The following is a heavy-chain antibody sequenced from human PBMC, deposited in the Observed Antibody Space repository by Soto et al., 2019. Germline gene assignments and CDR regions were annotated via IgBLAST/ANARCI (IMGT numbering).Heavy chain of an antibody. CDR1: GFTFINYA. V-gene: IGHV3-23*01. D-gene: IGHD3-16*01. J-gene: IGHJ2*01. Sequence: EVQLLESGGDSVQPGGSVRLSCAGSGFTFINYAMNWVRQAPGKGLEWVSTISGGGDATFFADSVRGRFTFSRDNSKNTVTPQMNSLGLDDTAVYYCAIEVGGSTSRPDYWYFDLWGRGTLVTVSS. CDR2: ISGGGDAT. CDR3: AIEVGGSTSRPDYWYFDL.